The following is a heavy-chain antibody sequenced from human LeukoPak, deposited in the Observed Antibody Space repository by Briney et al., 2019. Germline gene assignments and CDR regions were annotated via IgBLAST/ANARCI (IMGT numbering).Heavy chain of an antibody. Sequence: PGGTLSLSCAASGFTFSSNYMTWVRQAPGKGLEGGSVIYKNAITYYSDTVTGRFTISQDNSKNTLYPQMNSLRADDTAVYYCASSLRVRGVPAYIDFWGRGTTVIISS. V-gene: IGHV3-53*05. J-gene: IGHJ6*03. CDR1: GFTFSSNY. CDR3: ASSLRVRGVPAYIDF. D-gene: IGHD3-10*01. CDR2: IYKNAIT.